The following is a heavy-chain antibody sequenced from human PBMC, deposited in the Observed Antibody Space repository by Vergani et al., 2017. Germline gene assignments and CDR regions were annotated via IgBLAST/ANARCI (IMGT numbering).Heavy chain of an antibody. CDR2: IIPILGIA. CDR3: ARGSVAAAGTYYYYGMDV. CDR1: GGPFSSYT. D-gene: IGHD6-13*01. V-gene: IGHV1-69*02. J-gene: IGHJ6*02. Sequence: QVQLVQSGAEVKTPGSSVKVSCKASGGPFSSYTISWVRQAPGQGLEWMGRIIPILGIANYAQKFQGRVTITADKSTSTAYMELSSLRSEDTAVYYCARGSVAAAGTYYYYGMDVWGQGTTVTVSS.